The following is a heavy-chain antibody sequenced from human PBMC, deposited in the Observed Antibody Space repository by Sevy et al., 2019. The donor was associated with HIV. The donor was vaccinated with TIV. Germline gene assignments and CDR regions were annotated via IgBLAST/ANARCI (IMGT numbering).Heavy chain of an antibody. Sequence: GGSLRLSCAASGFSFSNYCMHWVRQAPGKGLEWVAVIWYDGSKKDYAYSVKGRFTRSRDNTKNTLYLQMHRLRAEDTAVYYGARDGIVIVPAAVAVTGYFDYWGQGTLVTVSS. V-gene: IGHV3-33*01. J-gene: IGHJ4*02. CDR1: GFSFSNYC. CDR2: IWYDGSKK. CDR3: ARDGIVIVPAAVAVTGYFDY. D-gene: IGHD2-2*01.